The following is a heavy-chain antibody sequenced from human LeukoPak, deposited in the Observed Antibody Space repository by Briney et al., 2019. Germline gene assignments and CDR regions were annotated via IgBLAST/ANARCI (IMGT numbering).Heavy chain of an antibody. CDR3: ATDLVEFWCSSTSCFLGSRGFDP. V-gene: IGHV1-24*01. CDR1: GYTLTELS. Sequence: GASVKVSCKISGYTLTELSMHWVRQAPGKGLEWMGGFDPEDGETIYAQKFQGRVTMTEDTSTDTAYMELSSLRSEDTAVYYCATDLVEFWCSSTSCFLGSRGFDPWGQGTLVTVSS. CDR2: FDPEDGET. D-gene: IGHD2-2*01. J-gene: IGHJ5*02.